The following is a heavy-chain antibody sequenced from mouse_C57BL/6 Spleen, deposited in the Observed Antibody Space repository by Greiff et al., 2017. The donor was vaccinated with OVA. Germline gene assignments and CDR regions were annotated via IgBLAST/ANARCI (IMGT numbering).Heavy chain of an antibody. CDR1: GFTFSSYA. V-gene: IGHV5-9-1*02. Sequence: EVQGVESGAGLVKPGGSLKLSCAASGFTFSSYAMSWVRQTPEKRLEWVAYISSGGDYIYYADTVKGRFTISRDNARNTLYLQMSSLKSEDTAMYYCTRDPPYFDYWGQGTTLTVSS. CDR3: TRDPPYFDY. CDR2: ISSGGDYI. J-gene: IGHJ2*01.